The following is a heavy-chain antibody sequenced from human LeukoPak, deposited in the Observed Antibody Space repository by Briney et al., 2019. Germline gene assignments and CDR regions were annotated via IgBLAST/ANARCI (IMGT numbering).Heavy chain of an antibody. V-gene: IGHV3-74*01. Sequence: GGSLRLSCAASGFTFTSYWMYWVRQAPGKGLVWVSLINTDGSTTDYADSVKGRFTISRDNAKNTVYLQMNSLRAEDTAVYYCYGGNAENWGQGTLVTVSS. J-gene: IGHJ1*01. D-gene: IGHD4-23*01. CDR1: GFTFTSYW. CDR3: YGGNAEN. CDR2: INTDGSTT.